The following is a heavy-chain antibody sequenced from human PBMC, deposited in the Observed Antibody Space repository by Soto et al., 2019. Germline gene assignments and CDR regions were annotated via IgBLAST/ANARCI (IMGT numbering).Heavy chain of an antibody. Sequence: EVRLLESGGGLVQPGGSLRLSCAASGFTFTNYGMSWVRQAPGKGLELVSGISGSGGSTYYADSVKGRFTISRDNSMNTLYLQMNSLRADDTAVYYCAKDLAYDILTGYYPNFDYWGQGTLVTVSS. CDR1: GFTFTNYG. CDR2: ISGSGGST. V-gene: IGHV3-23*01. D-gene: IGHD3-9*01. CDR3: AKDLAYDILTGYYPNFDY. J-gene: IGHJ4*02.